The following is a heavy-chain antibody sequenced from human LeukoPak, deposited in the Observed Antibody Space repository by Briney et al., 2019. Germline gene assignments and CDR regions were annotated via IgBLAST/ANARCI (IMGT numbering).Heavy chain of an antibody. CDR3: ARVQAAAMGRYYFDY. CDR2: ISGYKGNT. CDR1: RYTFTTYG. D-gene: IGHD6-13*01. J-gene: IGHJ4*02. Sequence: ASVKVSCKTSRYTFTTYGISWVRQAPGQGLEWMGWISGYKGNTKYAQKLQDRVTMTTDTSTSTAYMELRRLTADDTAVYYCARVQAAAMGRYYFDYWGQGTLVTASS. V-gene: IGHV1-18*01.